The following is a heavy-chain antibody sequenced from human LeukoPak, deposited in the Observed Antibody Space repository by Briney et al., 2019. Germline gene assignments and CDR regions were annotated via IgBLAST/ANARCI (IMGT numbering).Heavy chain of an antibody. D-gene: IGHD4-23*01. J-gene: IGHJ4*02. V-gene: IGHV4-30-4*08. CDR1: GGSISSGDYY. Sequence: SQTLSLTCTVSGGSISSGDYYWSWIRQPPGKGLEWIGYIYYSGSTNHNPSLKSRVTISVDTSKNQFSLKLSSVTAADTAVYYCATYGGNSGGVVDYWGQGTLVTVPS. CDR2: IYYSGST. CDR3: ATYGGNSGGVVDY.